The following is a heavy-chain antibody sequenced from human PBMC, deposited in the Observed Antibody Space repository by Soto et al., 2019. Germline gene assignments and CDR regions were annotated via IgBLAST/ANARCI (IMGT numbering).Heavy chain of an antibody. CDR1: CDYISSGDYY. Sequence: SETLSLTCTVSCDYISSGDYYWHWIRQHPGQGLEWIGKIYYSGITYCKPSLKSRVTISVDTSKNQFSLNLSYETAADTDVYSCARGGYGRSSWYRRDDAVDIWGKGTMVTVS. V-gene: IGHV4-31*03. J-gene: IGHJ3*02. CDR2: IYYSGIT. D-gene: IGHD6-13*01. CDR3: ARGGYGRSSWYRRDDAVDI.